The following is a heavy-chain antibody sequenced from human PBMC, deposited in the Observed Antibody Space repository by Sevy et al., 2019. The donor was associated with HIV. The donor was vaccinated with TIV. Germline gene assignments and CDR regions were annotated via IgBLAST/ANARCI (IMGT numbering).Heavy chain of an antibody. CDR3: ARTMTTFYAFDI. Sequence: GGSLRLSCAASGFTSSSYAMHWVRQAPGKGLEWVAVISYDGSNKYYADSVKGRFTISRDNSKNTLYLQMNSLRAEDTAVYYCARTMTTFYAFDIWGQGTMVTVSS. CDR1: GFTSSSYA. CDR2: ISYDGSNK. J-gene: IGHJ3*02. D-gene: IGHD4-17*01. V-gene: IGHV3-30-3*01.